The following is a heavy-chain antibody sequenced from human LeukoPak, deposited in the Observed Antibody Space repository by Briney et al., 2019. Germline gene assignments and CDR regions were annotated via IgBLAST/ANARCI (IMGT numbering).Heavy chain of an antibody. D-gene: IGHD4-17*01. Sequence: GASVKVSCKASGYTFTSYGISWVRQAPGQGLEWMGWISAYNGNTNYAQKLQGRVTMTTDTSTSTAYMELRSLRSDDTAVYYCARTRTVTTGKNAFDIWGQGTMVTVSS. V-gene: IGHV1-18*01. CDR3: ARTRTVTTGKNAFDI. CDR1: GYTFTSYG. CDR2: ISAYNGNT. J-gene: IGHJ3*02.